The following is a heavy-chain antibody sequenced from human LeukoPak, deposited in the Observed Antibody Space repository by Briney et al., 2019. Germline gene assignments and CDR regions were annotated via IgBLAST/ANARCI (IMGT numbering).Heavy chain of an antibody. CDR3: ASPPDIVVIPAAVTDYYYMDV. J-gene: IGHJ6*03. CDR1: GFTFSPYN. D-gene: IGHD2-2*01. Sequence: GGSLRLSCAASGFTFSPYNLNWVRQAPGKGLEWVSHISSSGRTRYYADSVKGRFTISRDNAKNSLYLQMNSLRAEDTAVYYCASPPDIVVIPAAVTDYYYMDVWGKGTTVTVSS. CDR2: ISSSGRTR. V-gene: IGHV3-48*04.